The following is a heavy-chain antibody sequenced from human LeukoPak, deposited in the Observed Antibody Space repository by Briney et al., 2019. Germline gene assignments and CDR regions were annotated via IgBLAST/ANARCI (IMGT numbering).Heavy chain of an antibody. Sequence: GASVKVSCKASGYTFTGYYMHWVRQAPGQGLEWMGWINPNSGGTNYAQKFQGRVTMTRDTSISTAYMELSRLRSDDTAVYYCARGHRELLVSEYFQHWGQGTLVTVSS. CDR3: ARGHRELLVSEYFQH. CDR2: INPNSGGT. D-gene: IGHD1-26*01. V-gene: IGHV1-2*02. CDR1: GYTFTGYY. J-gene: IGHJ1*01.